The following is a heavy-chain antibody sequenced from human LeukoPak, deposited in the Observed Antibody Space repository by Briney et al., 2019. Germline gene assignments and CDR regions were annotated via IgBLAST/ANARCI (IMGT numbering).Heavy chain of an antibody. D-gene: IGHD1-7*01. CDR3: ARGGPFTGTISTPRASDY. CDR1: GFTVSSTY. Sequence: GGSLRLSCAASGFTVSSTYMSWVRQAPGKGLEWVSVIYSGGSPFSDSVKGRFTISRDISKNTVYLQMNSLRAEDTAVYHCARGGPFTGTISTPRASDYWGQGILVTVSS. J-gene: IGHJ4*02. V-gene: IGHV3-66*01. CDR2: IYSGGSP.